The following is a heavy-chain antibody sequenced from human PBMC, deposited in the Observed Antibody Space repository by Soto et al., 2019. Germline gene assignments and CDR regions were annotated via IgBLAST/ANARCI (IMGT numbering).Heavy chain of an antibody. V-gene: IGHV4-61*01. CDR1: GGSVSSGRYQ. D-gene: IGHD3-3*01. J-gene: IGHJ6*02. CDR3: ARLQFYDFWSGLVPMDV. CDR2: IYYTGTT. Sequence: QVQLQESGPGLVKPSETLSLTCTVSGGSVSSGRYQWSWIRQSPGKGLEWIGYIYYTGTTNYNPSLKSRVTISVDTSKNQFSLKLTSVTAADTALYFCARLQFYDFWSGLVPMDVWGQGTSVTVSS.